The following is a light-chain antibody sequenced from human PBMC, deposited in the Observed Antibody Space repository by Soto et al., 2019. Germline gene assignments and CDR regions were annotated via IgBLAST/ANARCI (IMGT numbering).Light chain of an antibody. Sequence: QSVLTLPPSASGSPGQSVTISCTGTSNDVGGSNFISWYQQHPGKAPKLMIYEVSKRPSGIPDRFSGSKSGNTASLTVSGLQAEDEADYFCSSYTSSTTYVFGTGTKVTVL. CDR3: SSYTSSTTYV. V-gene: IGLV2-8*01. J-gene: IGLJ1*01. CDR1: SNDVGGSNF. CDR2: EVS.